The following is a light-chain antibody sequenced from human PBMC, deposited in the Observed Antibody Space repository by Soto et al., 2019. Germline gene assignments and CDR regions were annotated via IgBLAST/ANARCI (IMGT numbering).Light chain of an antibody. CDR2: AAS. CDR1: QSISSY. CDR3: QQSYSTPLT. V-gene: IGKV1-39*01. J-gene: IGKJ4*01. Sequence: DIQMTQSPSSLSASVGDRVTITCRASQSISSYLNWYQQKPGKAPKLLIYAASSLQSGAPSRFSGSGSGTDFTLTISSLQPEEFATYYCQQSYSTPLTFGGGTKVEIK.